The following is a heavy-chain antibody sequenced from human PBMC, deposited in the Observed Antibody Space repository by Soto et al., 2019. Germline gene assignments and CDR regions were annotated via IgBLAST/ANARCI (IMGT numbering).Heavy chain of an antibody. J-gene: IGHJ6*02. CDR1: GFTFSSYG. V-gene: IGHV3-33*01. D-gene: IGHD2-15*01. CDR3: ARAGACSGGSCSPPRHYYYGMDV. Sequence: GGSLRLSCAASGFTFSSYGMHWVRQAPGKGLEWVAVIWYDGSNKYYADSVKGRFTISRDNSKNTLYLQMNSLRAEDTAVYYCARAGACSGGSCSPPRHYYYGMDVWGQGTTVTVSS. CDR2: IWYDGSNK.